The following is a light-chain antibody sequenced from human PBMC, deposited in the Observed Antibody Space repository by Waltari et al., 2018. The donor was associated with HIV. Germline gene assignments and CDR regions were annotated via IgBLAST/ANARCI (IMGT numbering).Light chain of an antibody. Sequence: QSVLTQPPSASGTPGQRVTISCSGSNSNIRSNTVNWYQQLPGTVPKLLIYTTNPRPSGVPDRFSGSKAGTSASLAISRLQSEDEADYYCAAWDDSLNGVVFGGGTRLTVL. CDR1: NSNIRSNT. J-gene: IGLJ3*02. CDR3: AAWDDSLNGVV. CDR2: TTN. V-gene: IGLV1-44*01.